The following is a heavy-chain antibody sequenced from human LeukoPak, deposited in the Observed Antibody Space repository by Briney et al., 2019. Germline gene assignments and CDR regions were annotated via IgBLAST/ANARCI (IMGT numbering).Heavy chain of an antibody. CDR3: ARGRGYYDSTGGYYGMDV. Sequence: EASVKVSCKASGYTFTSYDINWVRQATGQGLEWMGWMNPNSGNTGYAQKFQGRVTMTRNTSISTAYMELSSLRSEDTAVYYCARGRGYYDSTGGYYGMDVWGQGTTVTVSS. J-gene: IGHJ6*02. CDR2: MNPNSGNT. V-gene: IGHV1-8*01. CDR1: GYTFTSYD. D-gene: IGHD3-22*01.